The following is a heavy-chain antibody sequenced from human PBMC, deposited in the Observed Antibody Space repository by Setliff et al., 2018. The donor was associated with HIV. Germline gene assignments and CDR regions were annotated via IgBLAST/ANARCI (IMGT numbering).Heavy chain of an antibody. CDR3: ANLVIIKSYFDY. V-gene: IGHV1-69*13. Sequence: GASVKVSCKASGGSFGSFAISWVRQAPGQGLEWVGRIIPIFGKANYAQKFQGRVTITADESTNTAYMEMSSLRSEDTAVYYCANLVIIKSYFDYWGQGTLVTVSS. CDR2: IIPIFGKA. J-gene: IGHJ4*02. CDR1: GGSFGSFA. D-gene: IGHD3-10*01.